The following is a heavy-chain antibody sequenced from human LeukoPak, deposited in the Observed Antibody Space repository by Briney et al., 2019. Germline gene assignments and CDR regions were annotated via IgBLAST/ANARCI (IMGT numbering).Heavy chain of an antibody. Sequence: GGSLRLSCAASGLTFSSYAMHWVRQVPGKGLEWVALISSDGSNIYYADSVKGRITISRDNSKNTLYLQMNSLRTEDTAVYYCAKGRSGLQFDLDYWGQGTLVTVSS. CDR3: AKGRSGLQFDLDY. CDR2: ISSDGSNI. D-gene: IGHD3-10*01. V-gene: IGHV3-30*18. J-gene: IGHJ4*02. CDR1: GLTFSSYA.